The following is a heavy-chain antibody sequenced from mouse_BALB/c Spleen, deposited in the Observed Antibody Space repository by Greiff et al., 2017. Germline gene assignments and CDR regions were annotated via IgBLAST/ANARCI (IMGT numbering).Heavy chain of an antibody. CDR2: IYPGNGDT. J-gene: IGHJ2*01. Sequence: QVQLQQPGAELVKPGASVKMSCKASGYTFTSYNMHWVKQTPGQGLEWIGAIYPGNGDTSYNQKFKGKATLTADKSSSTAYMQLSSLTSEDSAVYYCARHYGYFDYWGQGTTLTVSS. D-gene: IGHD1-1*02. CDR3: ARHYGYFDY. CDR1: GYTFTSYN. V-gene: IGHV1-12*01.